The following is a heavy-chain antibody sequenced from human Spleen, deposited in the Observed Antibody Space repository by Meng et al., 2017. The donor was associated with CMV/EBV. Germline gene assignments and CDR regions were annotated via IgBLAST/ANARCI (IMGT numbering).Heavy chain of an antibody. D-gene: IGHD3-3*01. CDR1: GFTFSDYY. J-gene: IGHJ4*02. CDR2: IYNDGDT. Sequence: GESLKISCAASGFTFSDYYMSWVRQAPGKGLEWVSVIYNDGDTYYADSVKGRFTISRDNSKNTLYLQMNTLRAEDTAVYYCARDPEWDLGFWGQGTLVTVSS. V-gene: IGHV3-53*01. CDR3: ARDPEWDLGF.